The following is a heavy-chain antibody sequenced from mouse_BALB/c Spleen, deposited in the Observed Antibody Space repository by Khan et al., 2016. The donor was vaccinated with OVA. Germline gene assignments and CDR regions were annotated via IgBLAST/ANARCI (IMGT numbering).Heavy chain of an antibody. CDR3: ARDINYDIYWYFDY. D-gene: IGHD2-1*01. V-gene: IGHV7-3*02. Sequence: EVELVESGGGLVQPGGSLRLSCATSGFTFTDYYVSWVRHPPGKALEWLGFIRNKANGYTTDYSASVKGRFTIYRDNYQSVLYLQMNTLRAEDSASYYCARDINYDIYWYFDYWGQGTTLTVSS. CDR2: IRNKANGYTT. J-gene: IGHJ2*01. CDR1: GFTFTDYY.